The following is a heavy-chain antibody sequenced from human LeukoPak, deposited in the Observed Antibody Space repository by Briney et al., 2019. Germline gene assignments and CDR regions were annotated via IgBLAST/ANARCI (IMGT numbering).Heavy chain of an antibody. CDR1: GFTFSRYW. CDR2: INWNGGST. V-gene: IGHV3-20*04. J-gene: IGHJ3*02. D-gene: IGHD1-26*01. Sequence: PGGSLRLSCAASGFTFSRYWMSWVRQAPGKGLEWVSGINWNGGSTGYADSVKGRFTISRDNAKNSLYLQMNSLRAEDTALYYCARGRVGATYTAFDIWGQGTMVTVSS. CDR3: ARGRVGATYTAFDI.